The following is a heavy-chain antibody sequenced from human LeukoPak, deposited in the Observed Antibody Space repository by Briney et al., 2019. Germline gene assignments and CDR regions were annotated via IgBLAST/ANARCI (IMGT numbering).Heavy chain of an antibody. D-gene: IGHD1-26*01. J-gene: IGHJ4*02. CDR3: ARYVRNRGTFYLDY. CDR1: GGSISSYY. CDR2: IYFSGST. Sequence: PSETLSLTCTVSGGSISSYYWNWMRQPPGKGPEWIGYIYFSGSTNYNPSLESRVSMSLDTSKTQFSLKLRSVTAADTAVYYCARYVRNRGTFYLDYWGQGTLVTVSS. V-gene: IGHV4-59*01.